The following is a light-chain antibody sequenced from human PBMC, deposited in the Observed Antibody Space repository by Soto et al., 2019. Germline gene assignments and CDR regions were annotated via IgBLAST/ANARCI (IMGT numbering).Light chain of an antibody. V-gene: IGKV3D-15*01. J-gene: IGKJ5*01. CDR3: QQYNNWPAIT. Sequence: EIVFTQSAATLSLSPGERATLSCRASQSVSNYLSWYQQKPGQAPRLLMYETSRRATGIPARFSGSGSGTEFTLTISSLQSEDFALYYCQQYNNWPAITFGQGTRLEIK. CDR1: QSVSNY. CDR2: ETS.